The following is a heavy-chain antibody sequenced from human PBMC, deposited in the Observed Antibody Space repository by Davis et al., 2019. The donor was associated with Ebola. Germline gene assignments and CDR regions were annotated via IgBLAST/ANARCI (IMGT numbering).Heavy chain of an antibody. V-gene: IGHV1-69*13. D-gene: IGHD5-18*01. CDR3: ARVSLRGYTAVYNWFDP. CDR2: IIPIFGTA. Sequence: AASVKVSCKASGGTFSSYAISWVRQAPGQGLEWMGGIIPIFGTANYAQKFQGRVTITADESTSTAYMELSSLRSEDTAVYYCARVSLRGYTAVYNWFDPWGQGTLVTVSS. CDR1: GGTFSSYA. J-gene: IGHJ5*02.